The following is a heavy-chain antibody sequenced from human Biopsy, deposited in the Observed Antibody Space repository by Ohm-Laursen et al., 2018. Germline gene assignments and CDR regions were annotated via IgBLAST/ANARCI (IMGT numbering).Heavy chain of an antibody. V-gene: IGHV1-2*02. D-gene: IGHD3-22*01. CDR3: ARDFNYDGGGSFNFDY. J-gene: IGHJ4*02. Sequence: ASVKVSCNASGYTFTGYHVHWVRQVPGQGLEWMGWINAKTGDTNYAQKFQGRVTMTRNTSISTAYMELSSLTSVDTAVYYCARDFNYDGGGSFNFDYWGQGTLVTVSS. CDR2: INAKTGDT. CDR1: GYTFTGYH.